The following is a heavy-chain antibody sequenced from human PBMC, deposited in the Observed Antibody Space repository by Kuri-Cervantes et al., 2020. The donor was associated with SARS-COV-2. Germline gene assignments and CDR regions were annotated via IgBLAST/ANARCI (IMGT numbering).Heavy chain of an antibody. CDR1: GGSISSYY. CDR2: IYYSGST. Sequence: ESLKISCTVSGGSISSYYWSWIRQPPGKGLEWVGYIYYSGSTNYNPSPKSRVTISVDTSKNQFSLKLSSVTAADTAVYYCAGSSGWYTYYYYGMDVWGQRTTVTVSS. CDR3: AGSSGWYTYYYYGMDV. V-gene: IGHV4-59*01. J-gene: IGHJ6*02. D-gene: IGHD6-19*01.